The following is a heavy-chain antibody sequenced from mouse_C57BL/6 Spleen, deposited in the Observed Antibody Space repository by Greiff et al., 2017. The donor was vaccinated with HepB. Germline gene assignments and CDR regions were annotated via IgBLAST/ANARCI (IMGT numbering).Heavy chain of an antibody. D-gene: IGHD2-5*01. CDR3: AKGGYSNYWYFDV. Sequence: DVQLQESGPGLVKPSQSLSLTCSVTGYSITSGYYWDWIRQFPGNKREWMGYISYDGSNDYNPSLKNRISITRDTSKNQFFLKLNSVTSEDTATYYCAKGGYSNYWYFDVWGTGTSVTVSS. CDR1: GYSITSGYY. CDR2: ISYDGSN. V-gene: IGHV3-6*01. J-gene: IGHJ1*03.